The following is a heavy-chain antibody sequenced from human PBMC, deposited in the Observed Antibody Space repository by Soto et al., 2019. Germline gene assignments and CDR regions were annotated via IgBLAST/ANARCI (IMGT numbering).Heavy chain of an antibody. V-gene: IGHV3-23*01. CDR1: GFTFSSYA. CDR3: AKDQVDSPYCSSTSCYTAFDP. CDR2: ISGSGGST. D-gene: IGHD2-2*02. J-gene: IGHJ5*02. Sequence: PGGSLRLSCAASGFTFSSYAMSWVRQAPGKGLEWVSAISGSGGSTYYADSVKGRFTISRDNSKNTLYLQMNSLRAEDTAVYYCAKDQVDSPYCSSTSCYTAFDPWGQGTLVTVSS.